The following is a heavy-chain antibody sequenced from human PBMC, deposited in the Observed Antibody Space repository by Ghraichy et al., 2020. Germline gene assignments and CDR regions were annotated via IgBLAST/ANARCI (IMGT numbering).Heavy chain of an antibody. D-gene: IGHD1-14*01. CDR3: AKQRLYYGETSITQYSFDY. CDR1: GFNFDDYG. CDR2: FNWNGDT. J-gene: IGHJ4*02. Sequence: CAASGFNFDDYGMSWVRQRPEKGLEWVSGFNWNGDTAYADSVKGRFIVSRDNANDILHLQMNSLGADDTALYYCAKQRLYYGETSITQYSFDYWGQGTLVTVSS. V-gene: IGHV3-20*04.